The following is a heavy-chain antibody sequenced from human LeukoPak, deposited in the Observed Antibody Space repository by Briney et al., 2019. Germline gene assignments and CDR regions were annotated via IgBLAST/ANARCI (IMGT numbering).Heavy chain of an antibody. J-gene: IGHJ5*02. CDR2: IWYDGSNK. V-gene: IGHV3-33*01. D-gene: IGHD3-9*01. CDR1: GFTFSSYG. CDR3: ARDSTETDYDILTGYTGFDP. Sequence: GGSLRLSSAASGFTFSSYGMHWVRQAPGKGLEWVAVIWYDGSNKYYADSVKGRFTISRDNSKNTLYLQMNSLRAEDTAVYYCARDSTETDYDILTGYTGFDPWGQGTLVTVSS.